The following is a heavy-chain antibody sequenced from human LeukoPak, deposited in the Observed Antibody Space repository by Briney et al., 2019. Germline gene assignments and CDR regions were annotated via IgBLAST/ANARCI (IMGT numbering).Heavy chain of an antibody. J-gene: IGHJ4*02. Sequence: SETLSLTCTLSGGSISSYYWSWIRQPPGKGLEWIGYIYYSGRTNYNPSLKSRVTISVDTSKNQFSLKLSSVTAADTAVYYCARGLAYYDFWSGFLWGQGTLVTVSS. CDR3: ARGLAYYDFWSGFL. V-gene: IGHV4-59*01. CDR1: GGSISSYY. CDR2: IYYSGRT. D-gene: IGHD3-3*01.